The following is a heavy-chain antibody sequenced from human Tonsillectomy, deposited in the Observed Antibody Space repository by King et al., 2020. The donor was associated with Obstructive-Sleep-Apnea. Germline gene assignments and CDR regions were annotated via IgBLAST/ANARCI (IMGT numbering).Heavy chain of an antibody. CDR1: GDSISSSSYY. Sequence: QLQESGPGLVKPSETLSLTCTVSGDSISSSSYYWGWIRQPPGKGLEWIGSIYYSGGTYYNPSLKSRVTISVDTSKNQFSLKLSSVTAADTAVYYCARDHPYYFDSSGYIWGQGTLVTVSS. V-gene: IGHV4-39*07. D-gene: IGHD3-22*01. CDR2: IYYSGGT. CDR3: ARDHPYYFDSSGYI. J-gene: IGHJ4*02.